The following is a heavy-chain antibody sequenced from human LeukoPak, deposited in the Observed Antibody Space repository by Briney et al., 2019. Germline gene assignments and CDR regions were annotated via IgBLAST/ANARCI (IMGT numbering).Heavy chain of an antibody. J-gene: IGHJ3*02. V-gene: IGHV4-59*01. CDR1: GGSISSYY. D-gene: IGHD6-6*01. CDR3: AGDRDGISSPFDI. CDR2: IHYSGAT. Sequence: SETLSLTCTVSGGSISSYYWSWIRQPPGKGLEWIGYIHYSGATKYNPSLRSRVTISVDTSKNQFSLKLNSVAAADTAVYCCAGDRDGISSPFDIWGQGTMVTVSS.